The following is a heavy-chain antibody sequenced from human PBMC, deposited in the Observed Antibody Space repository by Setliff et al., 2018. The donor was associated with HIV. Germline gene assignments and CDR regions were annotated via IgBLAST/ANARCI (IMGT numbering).Heavy chain of an antibody. J-gene: IGHJ4*02. CDR3: ARDSGTTIGATGPGY. CDR2: IHAGSGDT. CDR1: GYSFADYT. D-gene: IGHD1-26*01. Sequence: EASVKVSCKASGYSFADYTIQWVRQAPGQSLEWMGWIHAGSGDTQYSQKFQGRVTITRDTSASTVYMELSSLRSEDTAVYYRARDSGTTIGATGPGYWGQGTLVTVSS. V-gene: IGHV1-3*01.